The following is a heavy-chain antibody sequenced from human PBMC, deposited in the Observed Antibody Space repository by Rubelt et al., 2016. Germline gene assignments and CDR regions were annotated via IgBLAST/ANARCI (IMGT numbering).Heavy chain of an antibody. J-gene: IGHJ5*01. CDR2: IYYSGAT. V-gene: IGHV4-31*03. Sequence: QVQLQESGPGLVEPSQTLSLTCIVSGGSISSAGFYWSWIRLHPGKGLEWIGNIYYSGATSYNPSLKSRVSLSVDKSNNQCSRKLTSVTAADTAVYFCASAPQEDWFDPWGQGTLVTVSS. CDR3: ASAPQEDWFDP. CDR1: GGSISSAGFY.